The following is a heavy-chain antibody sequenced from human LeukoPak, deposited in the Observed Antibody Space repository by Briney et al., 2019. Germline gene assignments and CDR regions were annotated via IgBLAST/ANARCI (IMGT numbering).Heavy chain of an antibody. CDR3: ASVLRYFDWVPRV. V-gene: IGHV4-34*01. CDR1: GGSFSGYY. Sequence: SEALSLTCAVYGGSFSGYYWSWIRQPPRKGLEWIGEINHSGSTNYNPSLKSRVTISVDTSKNQFSLKLSSVTAADTAVYYCASVLRYFDWVPRVWGQGTLVTVSS. CDR2: INHSGST. J-gene: IGHJ4*02. D-gene: IGHD3-9*01.